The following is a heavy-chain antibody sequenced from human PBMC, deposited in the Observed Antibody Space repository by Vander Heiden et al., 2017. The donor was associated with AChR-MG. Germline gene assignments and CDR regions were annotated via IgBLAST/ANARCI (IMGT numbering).Heavy chain of an antibody. CDR1: GGSISSGGYS. CDR2: IYHSGST. Sequence: QLQLQESGPGLVKPLQTLSLTRAVSGGSISSGGYSGSWIRQRPGKGLEWIGYIYHSGSTYYNPSLKSRVTISVDRSKNQFSLKLSSVTAADTAVYYCARVLSIVAPTMDVWGKGTTVTVSS. J-gene: IGHJ6*04. D-gene: IGHD1-26*01. CDR3: ARVLSIVAPTMDV. V-gene: IGHV4-30-2*01.